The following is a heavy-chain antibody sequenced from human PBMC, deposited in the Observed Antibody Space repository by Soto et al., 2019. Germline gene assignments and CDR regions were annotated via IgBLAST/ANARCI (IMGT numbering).Heavy chain of an antibody. V-gene: IGHV3-74*01. CDR1: GFTFSRYW. CDR2: IDSYGSAT. Sequence: GGSLRLSSAASGFTFSRYWMHWVRQAPGKGLVWVSRIDSYGSATSQVDSVEGRFTISRDNAKNTLYLQMNSLRAEDTAVYYCARGWVEGLSRQPPTDYWGQGTLVTVSS. CDR3: ARGWVEGLSRQPPTDY. D-gene: IGHD3-3*01. J-gene: IGHJ4*02.